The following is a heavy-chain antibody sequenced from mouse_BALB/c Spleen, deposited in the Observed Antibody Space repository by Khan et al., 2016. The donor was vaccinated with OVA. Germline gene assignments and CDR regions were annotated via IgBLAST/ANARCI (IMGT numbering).Heavy chain of an antibody. CDR1: GYTFTDYV. V-gene: IGHV1-77*01. CDR2: IYPGSGNS. D-gene: IGHD1-1*02. J-gene: IGHJ3*01. CDR3: AKNYASWVAY. Sequence: QVQLKQSGPELVKPGASVKMSCKASGYTFTDYVINWVKQRSGQGLEWIGEIYPGSGNSYYSEKFKGKATLTADKSSSTAYMQLSSLTFEDSAVYFCAKNYASWVAYWGQGTLVTVSA.